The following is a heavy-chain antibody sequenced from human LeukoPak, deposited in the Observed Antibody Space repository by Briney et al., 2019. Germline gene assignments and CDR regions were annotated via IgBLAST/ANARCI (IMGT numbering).Heavy chain of an antibody. CDR1: GYSFTIYW. D-gene: IGHD3-22*01. Sequence: KPGESLKISCKTSGYSFTIYWIGWVRQMPGKGLEWMGSIYPGDSDTRYSPSFQGQVTISADKSITTAYLQWSSLKASDTAMYYCARPRDSSSSYFFDYWGQGTLVTVSS. V-gene: IGHV5-51*01. CDR3: ARPRDSSSSYFFDY. J-gene: IGHJ4*02. CDR2: IYPGDSDT.